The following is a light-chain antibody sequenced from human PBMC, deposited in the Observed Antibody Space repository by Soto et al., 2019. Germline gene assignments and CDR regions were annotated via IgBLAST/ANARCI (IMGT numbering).Light chain of an antibody. V-gene: IGKV3-20*01. CDR3: QQYGSSPFT. CDR1: QSVSSSY. J-gene: IGKJ4*01. CDR2: GAS. Sequence: VLTQSRGTLSLSPGERATLSCRASQSVSSSYLAWYQQKPGQAPRLLIYGASSRATGIPDRFSGSGSGTDFTLTISRLEPEDFAVYYCQQYGSSPFTFGGGTKVDIK.